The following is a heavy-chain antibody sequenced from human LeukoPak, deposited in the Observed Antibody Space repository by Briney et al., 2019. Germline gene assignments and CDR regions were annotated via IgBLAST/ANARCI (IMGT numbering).Heavy chain of an antibody. J-gene: IGHJ4*02. CDR1: GGSISSYY. CDR3: ARGGGSSSLLGY. V-gene: IGHV4-59*01. D-gene: IGHD6-6*01. CDR2: FYYSGST. Sequence: SETLSLTCNVSGGSISSYYWSWIRQPPGKGLEWIGYFYYSGSTNYNPSLKSRVTILVDTSKNQFSLKLSSVTAADTAVYYCARGGGSSSLLGYWGQGALVTVSS.